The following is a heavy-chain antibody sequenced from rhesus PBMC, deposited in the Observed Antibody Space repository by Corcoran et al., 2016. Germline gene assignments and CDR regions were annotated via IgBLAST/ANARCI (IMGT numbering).Heavy chain of an antibody. CDR2: ISYSGNP. Sequence: QVQLQESGPGLVKPSETLSLTCAVSGGYISSSYYYWSWIRQPTGKGVEWIGYISYSGNPSSNPSLKSRVTISRDTSKNQFSLKLTSVTAADTAVYYCARDSLYSWNYIDAFDFWGQGLRVTVSS. CDR3: ARDSLYSWNYIDAFDF. D-gene: IGHD1-1-1*01. V-gene: IGHV4-122*02. J-gene: IGHJ3*01. CDR1: GGYISSSYYY.